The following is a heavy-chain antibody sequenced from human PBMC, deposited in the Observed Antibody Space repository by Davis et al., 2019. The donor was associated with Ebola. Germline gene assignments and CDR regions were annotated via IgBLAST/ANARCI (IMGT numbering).Heavy chain of an antibody. CDR2: ISASGDAT. D-gene: IGHD2-21*01. CDR3: ARRGAGGYWWGAFDY. J-gene: IGHJ4*02. V-gene: IGHV3-23*01. CDR1: GFTLSSFS. Sequence: GGSLRLSCAASGFTLSSFSMGWVRQAPGKGLEWVSAISASGDATFYADSLKGRFTISSDHSKNTLSLEMNNLRAEDAAMYYCARRGAGGYWWGAFDYWGQGTRVTVSS.